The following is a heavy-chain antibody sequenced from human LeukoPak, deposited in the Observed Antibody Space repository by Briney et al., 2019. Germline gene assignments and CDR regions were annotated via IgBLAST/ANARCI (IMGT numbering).Heavy chain of an antibody. V-gene: IGHV3-20*04. CDR2: INWNGGST. CDR1: GFSFDDYG. Sequence: AGGSLRLSCAASGFSFDDYGMSWVRQAPGKGLEWVSGINWNGGSTGYADSVKGRFTISRDNAKNSLYLQMNSLRAEDTALYYCAREVYGSGTSLYYFDYWGQGTLVTVSS. J-gene: IGHJ4*02. CDR3: AREVYGSGTSLYYFDY. D-gene: IGHD3-10*01.